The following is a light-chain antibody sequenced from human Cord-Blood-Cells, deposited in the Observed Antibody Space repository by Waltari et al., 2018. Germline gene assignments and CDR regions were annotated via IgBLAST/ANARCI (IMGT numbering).Light chain of an antibody. J-gene: IGLJ1*01. CDR2: DVS. CDR1: RSDVGGYNY. CDR3: SSYTSSSTYV. Sequence: QSALTQPASVSGSPGQSITFSCTGTRSDVGGYNYVSWYQQHPGKAPKLKIYDVSNRPSGVSNRFSGSKSGNTASLTISGLQAEDEADYYCSSYTSSSTYVFGTGTKVTVL. V-gene: IGLV2-14*01.